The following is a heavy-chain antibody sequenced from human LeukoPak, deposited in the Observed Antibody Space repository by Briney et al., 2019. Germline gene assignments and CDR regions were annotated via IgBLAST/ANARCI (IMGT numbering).Heavy chain of an antibody. J-gene: IGHJ5*02. D-gene: IGHD2-2*01. V-gene: IGHV4-59*01. CDR3: ARGHCSSTSCSRDWFDP. CDR1: GGSISSYY. CDR2: IYYSGST. Sequence: SETLSLTCTVSGGSISSYYWSWIRQPPGKGLEWIGYIYYSGSTNYNPSLKSRVTISVDTSKYQFSLKLSSVTAADTAVYYCARGHCSSTSCSRDWFDPWGQGTLVTVSS.